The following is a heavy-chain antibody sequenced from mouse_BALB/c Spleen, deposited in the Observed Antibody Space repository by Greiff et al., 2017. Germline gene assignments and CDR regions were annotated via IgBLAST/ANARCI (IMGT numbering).Heavy chain of an antibody. CDR2: IWGGGST. CDR1: GFSLTDYG. V-gene: IGHV2-6-5*01. J-gene: IGHJ4*01. D-gene: IGHD1-1*01. CDR3: AKHEDYYGSDYAMDY. Sequence: VQLQQSGPGLVAPSQSLSITCTVSGFSLTDYGVSWIRQPPGKGLEWLGVIWGGGSTYYNSALKSRLSISKDNSKSQVFLKMNSLQTDDTAMYYCAKHEDYYGSDYAMDYWGQGTSVTVSS.